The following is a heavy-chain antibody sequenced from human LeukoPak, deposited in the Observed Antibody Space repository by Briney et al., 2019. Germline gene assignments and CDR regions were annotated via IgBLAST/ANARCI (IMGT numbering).Heavy chain of an antibody. Sequence: AGGSVRLFCAASGFIFSDYYMVGMRQAPGKGVVGVSYNDGSSSRTKYADSVKSRFTISRDNAKNSLYLQMNSMRADDTAVYFCARRGTDYCTSFSCHPNWFAPWGQGTQVTVPS. V-gene: IGHV3-11*03. CDR1: GFIFSDYY. CDR3: ARRGTDYCTSFSCHPNWFAP. CDR2: NDGSSSRT. D-gene: IGHD2/OR15-2a*01. J-gene: IGHJ5*02.